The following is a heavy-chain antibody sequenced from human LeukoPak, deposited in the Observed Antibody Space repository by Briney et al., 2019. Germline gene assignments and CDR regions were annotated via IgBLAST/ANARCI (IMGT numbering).Heavy chain of an antibody. J-gene: IGHJ4*02. CDR3: ARRQQLVRGYFDY. V-gene: IGHV4-4*02. CDR1: GGSISSSNW. CDR2: IYHSGST. Sequence: SETLSLTCAVSGGSISSSNWWSWVRQPPGKGLEWIGEIYHSGSTNYNPSLKSRVTISVDKSKNQFSLKLSSVTAADTAVYYCARRQQLVRGYFDYWGQGTLVTVSS. D-gene: IGHD6-13*01.